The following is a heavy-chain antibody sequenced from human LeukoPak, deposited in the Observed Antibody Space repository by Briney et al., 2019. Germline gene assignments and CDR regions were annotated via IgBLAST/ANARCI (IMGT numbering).Heavy chain of an antibody. CDR1: GYTFTSYD. V-gene: IGHV1-8*01. CDR2: MNPNSGNT. J-gene: IGHJ6*03. CDR3: ARGLFYPCFWPYYYYYYMDV. D-gene: IGHD3-3*01. Sequence: ASVKVSCKASGYTFTSYDINWVRQATGQGLEWMGWMNPNSGNTGYAQKFQGRVTMTRNTSISTAYMELSSLRSEDTAVYYCARGLFYPCFWPYYYYYYMDVWGKGTTVTVSS.